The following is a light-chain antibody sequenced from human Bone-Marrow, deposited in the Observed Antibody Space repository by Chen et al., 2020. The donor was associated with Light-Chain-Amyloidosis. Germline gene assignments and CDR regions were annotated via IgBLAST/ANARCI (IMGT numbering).Light chain of an antibody. CDR2: DDS. Sequence: SYVLTQPSSVSVAPGQTATIACGGNNIGSTSVHWYQQTPGQAPLLVVYDDSDRPSGIPERLAASDAGNTATLTISRVEARDEADYYWQVWDRSSDRPVFGGGTKLTVL. CDR1: NIGSTS. J-gene: IGLJ3*02. CDR3: QVWDRSSDRPV. V-gene: IGLV3-21*02.